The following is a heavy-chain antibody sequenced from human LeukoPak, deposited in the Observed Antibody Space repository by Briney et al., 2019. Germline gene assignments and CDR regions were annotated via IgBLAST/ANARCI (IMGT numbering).Heavy chain of an antibody. J-gene: IGHJ2*01. V-gene: IGHV3-33*01. CDR3: ARPESTVTTGRYFDL. CDR2: ICYDGSNK. Sequence: PGRSLRLSCAASGFTFSHYGMHWVRQAPGKGLEWVAVICYDGSNKYYGDSVKGRFTISRDNSKNTLYLQMNSLRVEDTAVYYCARPESTVTTGRYFDLWGRGTLVTVSS. D-gene: IGHD4-17*01. CDR1: GFTFSHYG.